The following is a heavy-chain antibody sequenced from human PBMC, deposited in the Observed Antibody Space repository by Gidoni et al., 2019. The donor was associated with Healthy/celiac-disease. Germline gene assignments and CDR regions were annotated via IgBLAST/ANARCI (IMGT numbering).Heavy chain of an antibody. CDR1: GGSISSSSYY. V-gene: IGHV4-39*01. CDR3: ARAVVRFLEAPTPGYFDY. CDR2: IYYSGST. J-gene: IGHJ4*02. Sequence: QLQLQESGPGLVKPSETLSLTCTVSGGSISSSSYYWGWIRQPPGKGLEWIGSIYYSGSTYYNPSLKSRVTISVDTSKNQFSLKLSSVTAADTAVYYCARAVVRFLEAPTPGYFDYWGQGTLVTVSS. D-gene: IGHD3-3*01.